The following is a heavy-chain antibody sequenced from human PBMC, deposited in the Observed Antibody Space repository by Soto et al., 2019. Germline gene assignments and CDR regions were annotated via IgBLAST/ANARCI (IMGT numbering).Heavy chain of an antibody. CDR1: GGSISSGDYY. D-gene: IGHD3-3*01. J-gene: IGHJ5*02. CDR2: IYYSGST. CDR3: ARVCWSGSHRPGLLAP. Sequence: SETLSLTCTVSGGSISSGDYYWSWIRQPPGKGLEWIGYIYYSGSTYYNPSLKSRVTISVDTSKNQFSLKLSSVTAADTAVYYCARVCWSGSHRPGLLAPCGQGTLVTVSS. V-gene: IGHV4-30-4*01.